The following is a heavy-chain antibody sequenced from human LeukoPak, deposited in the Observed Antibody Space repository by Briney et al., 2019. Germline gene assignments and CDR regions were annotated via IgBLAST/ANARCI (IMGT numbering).Heavy chain of an antibody. Sequence: PGGSLRLSCVASGFTFSHYSMSWVRQAPGKGLEWVANIKQDGSEKYYVDSVKGRFTISRDNAKNSLFLQMNSLRAEDTAVYYCARDTRTFDYWGQGTLVTVSS. D-gene: IGHD1-26*01. J-gene: IGHJ4*02. CDR2: IKQDGSEK. V-gene: IGHV3-7*01. CDR3: ARDTRTFDY. CDR1: GFTFSHYS.